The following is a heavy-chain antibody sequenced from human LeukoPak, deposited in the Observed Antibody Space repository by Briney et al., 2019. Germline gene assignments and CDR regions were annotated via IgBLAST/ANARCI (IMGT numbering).Heavy chain of an antibody. Sequence: ASVKVSCKASGGTFSSYAISWVRQAPGQGLEWMGRIIPILGIANYAQKFQGRVTITADKSTSTAYMELSSLRSEDTAVYYCARAQNNDFWSGKPTNENMDVWGQGTTVTVSS. CDR3: ARAQNNDFWSGKPTNENMDV. CDR2: IIPILGIA. D-gene: IGHD3-3*01. V-gene: IGHV1-69*04. J-gene: IGHJ6*02. CDR1: GGTFSSYA.